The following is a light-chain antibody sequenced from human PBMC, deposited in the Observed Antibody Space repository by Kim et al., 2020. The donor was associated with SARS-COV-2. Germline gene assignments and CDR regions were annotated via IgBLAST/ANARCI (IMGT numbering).Light chain of an antibody. CDR2: AAS. CDR1: QNINSF. V-gene: IGKV1-39*01. Sequence: EIQMTQSPSSLAASVGDRVTITCRASQNINSFLNWYQQRPGKAPKLLIYAASTLQIGVPSRFSGSGSGTDFTLTITSLQPEDFATYYCQQSHTAPLLTFGGGTKVDIK. J-gene: IGKJ4*01. CDR3: QQSHTAPLLT.